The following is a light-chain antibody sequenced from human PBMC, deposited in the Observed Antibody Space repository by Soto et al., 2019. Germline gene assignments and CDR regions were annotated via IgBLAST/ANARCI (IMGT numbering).Light chain of an antibody. J-gene: IGKJ2*01. Sequence: DLPMTQSPSSLSASVGDRVIITCQASQDINNYLNWYQHKPGKAPNLLIYDASYLETGVPSRFSGSGSGTNFTFTISSLQPEDVATYYCQQFDNLLLYTFGQGTKLEIK. CDR3: QQFDNLLLYT. CDR2: DAS. CDR1: QDINNY. V-gene: IGKV1-33*01.